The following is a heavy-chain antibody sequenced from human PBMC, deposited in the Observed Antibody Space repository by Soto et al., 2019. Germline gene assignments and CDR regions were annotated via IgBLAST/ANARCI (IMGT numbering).Heavy chain of an antibody. D-gene: IGHD2-15*01. CDR1: GGSFSGYY. CDR3: ARDGTVVPGPTTYFDY. J-gene: IGHJ4*02. Sequence: SETQSLTYAVDGGSFSGYYWSWIRKPPGKGLEWIGEINHSGSTNYNPSLKSRVTISVDTSKNQFSLKLSSVTAEDTAVYYCARDGTVVPGPTTYFDYWGQGTLVTVSS. CDR2: INHSGST. V-gene: IGHV4-34*01.